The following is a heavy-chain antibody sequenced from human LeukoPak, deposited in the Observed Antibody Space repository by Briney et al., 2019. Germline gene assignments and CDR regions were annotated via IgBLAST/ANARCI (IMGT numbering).Heavy chain of an antibody. CDR2: IRSKAFGGAT. J-gene: IGHJ4*02. V-gene: IGHV3-49*04. D-gene: IGHD3-16*01. CDR3: TRDGGTLDY. CDR1: GYTFGDYA. Sequence: PGGSLRLSCTGSGYTFGDYAMSWVRQSPGKGLEWVSLIRSKAFGGATEYAASVKGRFTISRDDSKSIAYLQMNSLKTEDTAMYYCTRDGGTLDYWGQRTLVTVSS.